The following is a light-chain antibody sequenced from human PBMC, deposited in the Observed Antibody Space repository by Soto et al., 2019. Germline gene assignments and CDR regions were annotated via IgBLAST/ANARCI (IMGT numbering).Light chain of an antibody. Sequence: QSALTQPASVSGSPGQSITISCTGSSSDVGGYNFVSWYQQHPGKVPKLMIYDVSSRPSGVSDRFSDSKSGNTASLTISGLQAEDEGDYYSSSYTSSSTHVFGSGTKLTVL. CDR2: DVS. CDR1: SSDVGGYNF. V-gene: IGLV2-14*03. J-gene: IGLJ1*01. CDR3: SSYTSSSTHV.